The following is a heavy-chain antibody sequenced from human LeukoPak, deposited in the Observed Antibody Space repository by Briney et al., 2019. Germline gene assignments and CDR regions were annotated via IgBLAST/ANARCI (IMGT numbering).Heavy chain of an antibody. J-gene: IGHJ4*02. CDR2: IYTSGST. CDR1: GGSISSGSYY. D-gene: IGHD3-9*01. Sequence: PSEALSLTCTVSGGSISSGSYYWSWIRQPAGKGLEWIGRIYTSGSTNYNPSLKSRVTISVDTSKNQFSLKLSSVTAADTAVYYCARASAKYYDILTGYYLFDYWGQGTLVTVSS. CDR3: ARASAKYYDILTGYYLFDY. V-gene: IGHV4-61*02.